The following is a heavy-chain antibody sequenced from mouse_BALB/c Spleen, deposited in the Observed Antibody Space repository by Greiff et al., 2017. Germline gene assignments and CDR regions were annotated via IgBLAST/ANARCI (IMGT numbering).Heavy chain of an antibody. CDR2: INPSNGRT. D-gene: IGHD4-1*02. CDR1: GYTFTSYW. J-gene: IGHJ2*01. Sequence: QVQLQQPGAELVKPGASVKLSCKASGYTFTSYWMHWVKQRPGQGLEWIGEINPSNGRTNYNEKFKSKATLTVDKSSSTAYMQLSSLTSEDSAVYYCARCPTGTRYFDYWGQGTTLTVSS. V-gene: IGHV1S81*02. CDR3: ARCPTGTRYFDY.